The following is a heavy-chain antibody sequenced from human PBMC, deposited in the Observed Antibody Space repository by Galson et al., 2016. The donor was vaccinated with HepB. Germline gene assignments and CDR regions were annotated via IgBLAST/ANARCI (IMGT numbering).Heavy chain of an antibody. CDR2: IKKDGSEK. CDR1: RFTFSNYW. J-gene: IGHJ3*02. Sequence: SLRLSCAASRFTFSNYWMSWVRQAPGKGLEWVANIKKDGSEKYYADSVKGRLTISRDNAKNSLYLQMNSLRAEDTAVYYCAREWLRGYFDWFRKGAFDIWGQGTMVTVSS. CDR3: AREWLRGYFDWFRKGAFDI. V-gene: IGHV3-7*03. D-gene: IGHD3-9*01.